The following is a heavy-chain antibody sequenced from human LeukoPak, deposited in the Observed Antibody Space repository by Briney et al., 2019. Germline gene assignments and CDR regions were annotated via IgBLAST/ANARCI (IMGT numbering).Heavy chain of an antibody. Sequence: GGSLRLSCAASGFTFSSLAMTWVRQAQGKGLEWVSTISASGPYYADAVRGRFTISRDNSRNTLSLQMDSLRAEDTAVYYCAKDHESDGYPCLDHWGLGTLVTVSS. CDR1: GFTFSSLA. CDR2: ISASGP. D-gene: IGHD3-22*01. J-gene: IGHJ4*02. V-gene: IGHV3-23*01. CDR3: AKDHESDGYPCLDH.